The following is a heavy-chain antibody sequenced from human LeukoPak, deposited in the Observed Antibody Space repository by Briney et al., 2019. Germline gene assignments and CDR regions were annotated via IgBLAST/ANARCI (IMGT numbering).Heavy chain of an antibody. CDR3: TRGHYYDSSGYYLLFDY. CDR1: GFTFGDYG. J-gene: IGHJ4*02. V-gene: IGHV3-49*04. CDR2: IRSKAYGGTT. D-gene: IGHD3-22*01. Sequence: PGGSLRLSCIGSGFTFGDYGMSWVRQAPGKGLEWVGFIRSKAYGGTTEYAASVKGRFTISRDGSRSIAYLQMNSLKTEDTAVYYCTRGHYYDSSGYYLLFDYWGQGTLVAVSS.